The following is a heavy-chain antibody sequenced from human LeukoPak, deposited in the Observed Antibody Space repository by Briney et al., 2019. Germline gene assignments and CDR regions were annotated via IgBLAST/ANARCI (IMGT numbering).Heavy chain of an antibody. Sequence: SVKVSCKASGGTFSSYAISWVRQAPGQGLEWMGGVIPIFGTANYAQKFQGRVTITADESTSTAYMELSSLRSEDTAVYYCARAFGRGYSYSYGVYWGQGTLVTVSS. CDR3: ARAFGRGYSYSYGVY. D-gene: IGHD5-18*01. J-gene: IGHJ4*02. V-gene: IGHV1-69*13. CDR1: GGTFSSYA. CDR2: VIPIFGTA.